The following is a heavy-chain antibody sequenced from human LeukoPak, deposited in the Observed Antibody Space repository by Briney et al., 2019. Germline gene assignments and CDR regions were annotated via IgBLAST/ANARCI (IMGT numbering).Heavy chain of an antibody. CDR2: ISGDDST. V-gene: IGHV3-66*04. CDR3: ARHAYHYYYGVDV. Sequence: GGSLRLSCAASGFPVSTNYMSWVRQAPGKGLEWGSVISGDDSTYYADSVKGRFTISRDNSKNTLYLQMHSLRPEDTAVYYCARHAYHYYYGVDVWGQGTTVTVSS. CDR1: GFPVSTNY. J-gene: IGHJ6*02.